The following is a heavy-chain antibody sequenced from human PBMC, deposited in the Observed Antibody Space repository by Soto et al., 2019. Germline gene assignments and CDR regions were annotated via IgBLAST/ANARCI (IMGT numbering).Heavy chain of an antibody. V-gene: IGHV3-30*19. CDR3: ARWGTTGGLDV. J-gene: IGHJ1*01. CDR2: TSYDGSDK. Sequence: QVQLVESGGGVVQPGTSLRVSCVGSGFTFRSHVMHWVRQAPGKGLEWVALTSYDGSDKYYDDSVRGRFTISRDNSRNTVDLQMDSLRLEDTALYYCARWGTTGGLDVWGQGTLVSVSS. D-gene: IGHD3-16*01. CDR1: GFTFRSHV.